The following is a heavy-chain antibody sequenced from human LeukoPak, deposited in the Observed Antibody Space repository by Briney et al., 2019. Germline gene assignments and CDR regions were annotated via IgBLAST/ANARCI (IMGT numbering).Heavy chain of an antibody. Sequence: PGGSLRLSCAASGFTFSSYDMHWVSQAPGKGLEWVSAIGTAGDTYYPGSVKGRFTISRENAKNSLYLQMNSLRAGDTAVYYCARFRGYSYGSASYYYGMDVWGQGTTVTVSS. CDR2: IGTAGDT. V-gene: IGHV3-13*01. CDR1: GFTFSSYD. J-gene: IGHJ6*02. CDR3: ARFRGYSYGSASYYYGMDV. D-gene: IGHD5-18*01.